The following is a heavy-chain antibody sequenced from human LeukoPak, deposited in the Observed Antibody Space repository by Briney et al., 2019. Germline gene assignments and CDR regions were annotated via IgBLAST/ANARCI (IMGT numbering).Heavy chain of an antibody. CDR2: IRYDGSNK. D-gene: IGHD3-10*01. CDR1: GFTFSSYG. CDR3: AKDRGYYGSGSHFDY. Sequence: GGSLRLSCAASGFTFSSYGMHWVRQAPGKGLEWVAFIRYDGSNKYYADSVKGRFTISRDNSKNTLYLQMNSLRAEDTAVYYCAKDRGYYGSGSHFDYWGQGTLVTVSS. J-gene: IGHJ4*02. V-gene: IGHV3-30*02.